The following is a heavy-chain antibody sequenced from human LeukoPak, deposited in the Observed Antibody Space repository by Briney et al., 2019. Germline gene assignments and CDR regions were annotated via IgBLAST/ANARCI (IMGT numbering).Heavy chain of an antibody. V-gene: IGHV4-59*01. CDR2: IYYSGST. CDR1: GGSISSYH. Sequence: PSETLSLTCTVSGGSISSYHWSWIRQPPGKGLEWIGYIYYSGSTNYNPSLKSRVTISVDTSKNQFSLKLSSVTAADTAVYYCARSRGGNYDYYYYYYMDVWGKGTTVTVSS. D-gene: IGHD4-23*01. J-gene: IGHJ6*03. CDR3: ARSRGGNYDYYYYYYMDV.